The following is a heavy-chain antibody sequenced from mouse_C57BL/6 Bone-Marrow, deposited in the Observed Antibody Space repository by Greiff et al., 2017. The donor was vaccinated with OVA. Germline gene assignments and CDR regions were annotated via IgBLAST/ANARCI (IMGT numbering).Heavy chain of an antibody. CDR2: ISSSYSYT. CDR1: GFTFSSYG. Sequence: DVMLVESGGDLVKPGGSLKLSCAASGFTFSSYGMSWVRQTPDKRLEWVATISSSYSYTYYPDSVKGRFTISRDNAKNTRYLHMSSRKSEATAMYYCARLRDYDYWGQGTTLTVSS. J-gene: IGHJ2*01. V-gene: IGHV5-6*02. CDR3: ARLRDYDY. D-gene: IGHD2-4*01.